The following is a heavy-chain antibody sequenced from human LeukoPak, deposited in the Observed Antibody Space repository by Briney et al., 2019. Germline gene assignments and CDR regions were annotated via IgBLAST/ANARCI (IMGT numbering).Heavy chain of an antibody. V-gene: IGHV4-34*01. CDR1: GGPFSDYY. CDR2: INHSGST. CDR3: ARGEGARDGYNYEGPLYFDY. J-gene: IGHJ4*02. Sequence: SETLSLTCAVYGGPFSDYYWSWIRQPPGKGLEWIGKINHSGSTNYRPSLKSRVTISIDTSKNQFSLKLKSMTAADTAVYYCARGEGARDGYNYEGPLYFDYWGQGTLVTVSS. D-gene: IGHD5-24*01.